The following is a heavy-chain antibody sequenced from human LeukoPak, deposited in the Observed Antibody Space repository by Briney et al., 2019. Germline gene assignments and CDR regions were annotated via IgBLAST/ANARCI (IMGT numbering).Heavy chain of an antibody. D-gene: IGHD3-10*01. Sequence: PSETLSLTCAVYGGSFSGYYWSWIRQPPGKGLEWIGEINHSGSTNYNPSLKSRVTISVDTSKNQFSQKLSSVTAADTAVYYCARLTPPQEGIYYYGSGSYYPYYYYYYMDVWGKGTTVTISS. J-gene: IGHJ6*03. V-gene: IGHV4-34*01. CDR1: GGSFSGYY. CDR2: INHSGST. CDR3: ARLTPPQEGIYYYGSGSYYPYYYYYYMDV.